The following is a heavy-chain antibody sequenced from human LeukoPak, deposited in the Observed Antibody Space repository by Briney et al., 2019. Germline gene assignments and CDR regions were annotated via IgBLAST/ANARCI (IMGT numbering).Heavy chain of an antibody. V-gene: IGHV3-23*01. Sequence: GGSLRLSCAASGFTFSRYAMSWVRQAPAEGLEWVSAISGSGGRTYYADSVRGRFTFSRDNSKNTLYLQMNSLRAEDTAVYYCAKEATDSSGYYFDYWGQGTLVTVSS. CDR1: GFTFSRYA. J-gene: IGHJ4*02. CDR3: AKEATDSSGYYFDY. CDR2: ISGSGGRT. D-gene: IGHD3-22*01.